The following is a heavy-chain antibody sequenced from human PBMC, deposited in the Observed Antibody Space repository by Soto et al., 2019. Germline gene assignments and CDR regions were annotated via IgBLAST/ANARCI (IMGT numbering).Heavy chain of an antibody. J-gene: IGHJ3*02. CDR1: GFTFSSYS. Sequence: GGSLRLSCAASGFTFSSYSMNWVRQAPGKGLEWVSSISSSSSYIYYADSVKGRFTISRDNAKNSLYLQMNSLRAEDTAVYYCARERMVVTAIGGYDAFDIWGQGTMVTVSS. V-gene: IGHV3-21*01. CDR2: ISSSSSYI. D-gene: IGHD2-21*02. CDR3: ARERMVVTAIGGYDAFDI.